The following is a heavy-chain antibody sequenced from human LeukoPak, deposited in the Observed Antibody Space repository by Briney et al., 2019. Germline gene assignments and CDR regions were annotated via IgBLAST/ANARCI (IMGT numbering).Heavy chain of an antibody. V-gene: IGHV3-74*01. CDR1: GFTFSSYW. CDR2: INSDGSSI. J-gene: IGHJ5*01. Sequence: GGSLRLSCAASGFTFSSYWMHWVRQAPGKGLVWDSPINSDGSSISYADSVKGRITISRDNAKSTLYLQMNSLRAEDTAVYYCARVSNSSVSWGQGTLVTVSS. CDR3: ARVSNSSVS.